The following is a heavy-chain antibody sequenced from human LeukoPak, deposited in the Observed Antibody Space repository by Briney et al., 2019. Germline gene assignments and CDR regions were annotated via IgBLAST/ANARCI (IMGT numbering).Heavy chain of an antibody. CDR2: MYTT. J-gene: IGHJ4*02. V-gene: IGHV4-4*07. CDR3: ARAASSSWYYFDY. CDR1: GGSISSYY. D-gene: IGHD6-13*01. Sequence: SETLSLTCTVSGGSISSYYWSWIRQPPGKGLEWIGRMYTTNYNPSLKSRVTMSVDTSKNQCSLILTSVTAADTAVYYCARAASSSWYYFDYWGQGILVSVSS.